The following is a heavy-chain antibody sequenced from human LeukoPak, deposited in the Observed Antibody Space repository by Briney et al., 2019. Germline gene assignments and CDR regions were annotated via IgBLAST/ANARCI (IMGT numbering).Heavy chain of an antibody. Sequence: PSETLSLTCTVSGASIRSYYWTWIRQPPGKGLEWIGRIYTNGISNHNPSLKSRVTMSQDTSKNQFSLKLSSVTAADTAVYYCARALGGDTDYWGQGTLVTVSS. CDR2: IYTNGIS. D-gene: IGHD3-16*01. CDR3: ARALGGDTDY. V-gene: IGHV4-4*07. CDR1: GASIRSYY. J-gene: IGHJ4*02.